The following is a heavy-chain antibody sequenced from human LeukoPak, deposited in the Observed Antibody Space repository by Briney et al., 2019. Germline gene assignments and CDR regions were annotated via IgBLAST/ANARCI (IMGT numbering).Heavy chain of an antibody. Sequence: GGSLRLSCAASGFTLSSYWMSWVRQAPGKGLEWVASIKQDGSEKYFVDSVKGRFTISRDNAKNSLYLQMNSLRAEDTAVYHCARYGGSYYFDYWGQGTLVTVSS. CDR2: IKQDGSEK. D-gene: IGHD1-26*01. CDR1: GFTLSSYW. J-gene: IGHJ4*02. V-gene: IGHV3-7*01. CDR3: ARYGGSYYFDY.